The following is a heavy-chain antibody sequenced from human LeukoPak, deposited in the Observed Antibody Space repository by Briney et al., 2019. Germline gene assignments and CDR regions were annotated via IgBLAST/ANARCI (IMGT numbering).Heavy chain of an antibody. CDR2: INHSGST. CDR1: GVSFSGYY. CDR3: ARGRITISYYYMDV. J-gene: IGHJ6*03. Sequence: SETLSLTCAVYGVSFSGYYWSWIRQPPGKGLEWIGEINHSGSTNYNPSLKSRVTISVDTSKNQFSLKLSSVTAADTAVYYCARGRITISYYYMDVWGKGTTVTISS. D-gene: IGHD3-10*01. V-gene: IGHV4-34*01.